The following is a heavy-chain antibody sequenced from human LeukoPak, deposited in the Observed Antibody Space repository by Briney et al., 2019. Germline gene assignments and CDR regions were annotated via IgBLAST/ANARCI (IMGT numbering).Heavy chain of an antibody. CDR3: ARDGGAVAGTYYYYYMDV. J-gene: IGHJ6*03. CDR2: INPNSGGT. V-gene: IGHV1-2*02. Sequence: ASVKVSCKASGYTFTGYYMHWVRQAPGQGLEWMGWINPNSGGTNYAQKFQGRVTMTRDTSTSTVYMELSSLRSEDTAVYYCARDGGAVAGTYYYYYMDVWGKGTTVTISS. D-gene: IGHD6-19*01. CDR1: GYTFTGYY.